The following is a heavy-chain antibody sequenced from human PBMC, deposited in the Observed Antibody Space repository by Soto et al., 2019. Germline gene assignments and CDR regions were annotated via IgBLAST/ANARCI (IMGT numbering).Heavy chain of an antibody. CDR1: GFTFSLYG. D-gene: IGHD1-1*01. CDR3: AKDRNGWYFDL. Sequence: QEQLVESGGGVVQPGRSLRLSCAASGFTFSLYGMHWVRQTPGKGLEWVALILYDGSSNYYVDSVKGRFIISRDNSKNTLYLHMNSLRADDTAVYYCAKDRNGWYFDLWGRGTLVTVSS. CDR2: ILYDGSSN. V-gene: IGHV3-30*18. J-gene: IGHJ2*01.